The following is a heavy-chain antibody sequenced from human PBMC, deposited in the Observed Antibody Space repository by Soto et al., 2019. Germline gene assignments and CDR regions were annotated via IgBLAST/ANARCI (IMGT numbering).Heavy chain of an antibody. D-gene: IGHD6-13*01. V-gene: IGHV1-18*01. J-gene: IGHJ4*02. CDR2: ISADNDNG. Sequence: ASVKVSCKASGYTFVSHGISWVRQAPGQVFEWMGWISADNDNGKSAQKFQDRVTMTIETSTNTAYMELRNLTSDDTALYYCVRDAWQHSPSDVWGQGTLVTVSS. CDR1: GYTFVSHG. CDR3: VRDAWQHSPSDV.